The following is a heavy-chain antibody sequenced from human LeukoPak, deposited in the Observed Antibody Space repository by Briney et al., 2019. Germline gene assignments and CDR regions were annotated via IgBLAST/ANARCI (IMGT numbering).Heavy chain of an antibody. J-gene: IGHJ5*02. V-gene: IGHV1-18*01. CDR1: GYTFTSYG. Sequence: ASVKVSCKASGYTFTSYGISWVRQAPGQGLEWMGWISAYNGNTNYAQKLQGRVTMTTDTSTSTAYMELRSLRSDDTAVYYCARDVIGDYYDGSGCVWFDPWGQGTLVTVSS. CDR3: ARDVIGDYYDGSGCVWFDP. CDR2: ISAYNGNT. D-gene: IGHD3-22*01.